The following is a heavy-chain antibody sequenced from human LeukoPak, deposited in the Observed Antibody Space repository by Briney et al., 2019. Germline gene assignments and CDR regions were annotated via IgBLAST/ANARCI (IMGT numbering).Heavy chain of an antibody. D-gene: IGHD3-3*01. V-gene: IGHV5-51*01. CDR1: GYRFTSYW. CDR3: ATRSYDFWSGYYTADAFDI. Sequence: GESLKISCKGSGYRFTSYWIGWVRQMPGKGLEWMGIIYPGDSDTRYSSSFQGQVTISADKSISTAYLQWSSLKASDTAMYYCATRSYDFWSGYYTADAFDIWGQGTMVTVSS. J-gene: IGHJ3*02. CDR2: IYPGDSDT.